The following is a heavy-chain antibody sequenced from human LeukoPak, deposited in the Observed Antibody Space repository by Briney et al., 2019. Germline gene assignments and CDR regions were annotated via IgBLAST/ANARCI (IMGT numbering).Heavy chain of an antibody. CDR3: ARASMAGYYIWWFDP. Sequence: PSETLSLTCTVSGGSISSYYCSWIRQPAGKGLEWIGRIYTSGSTHYNPSLKSRVTISVDTSKNQFSLKLSSVTAADTAVYYCARASMAGYYIWWFDPWGQGTLVTVSS. V-gene: IGHV4-4*07. J-gene: IGHJ5*02. CDR1: GGSISSYY. D-gene: IGHD3-9*01. CDR2: IYTSGST.